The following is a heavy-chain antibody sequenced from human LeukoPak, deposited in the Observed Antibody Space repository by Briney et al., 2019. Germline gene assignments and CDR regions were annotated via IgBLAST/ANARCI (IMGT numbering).Heavy chain of an antibody. Sequence: PSETLSLTCAVYGGSFSGYYWSWIRQPPGKGLEWIGEINHSGRVNYNPSLKSRVTISVDTSKNQFSLKLNSVTAADTAMYYCARGTSTETTSYWGQGTLVTVSS. CDR1: GGSFSGYY. V-gene: IGHV4-34*01. D-gene: IGHD1-1*01. J-gene: IGHJ4*02. CDR2: INHSGRV. CDR3: ARGTSTETTSY.